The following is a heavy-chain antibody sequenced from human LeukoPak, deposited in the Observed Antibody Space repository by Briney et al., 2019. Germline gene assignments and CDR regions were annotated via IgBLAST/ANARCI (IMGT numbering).Heavy chain of an antibody. CDR1: GGSFSGYY. J-gene: IGHJ4*02. CDR2: INHSGST. V-gene: IGHV4-34*01. CDR3: ASRPDCSSTSCLDY. Sequence: KTSETLSLTCAVYGGSFSGYYWSWIRQPPGKGLEWIGEINHSGSTNYNPSLKSRVTISVDTSKNHFSLKLSSVTAADTAVYYCASRPDCSSTSCLDYWGQGTLVTVSS. D-gene: IGHD2-2*01.